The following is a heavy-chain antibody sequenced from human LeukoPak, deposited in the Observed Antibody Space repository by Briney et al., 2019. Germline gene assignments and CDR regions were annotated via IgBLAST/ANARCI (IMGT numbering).Heavy chain of an antibody. J-gene: IGHJ6*03. CDR3: ARDPYSGTYGNTYYYYMDV. V-gene: IGHV3-30*02. CDR1: GFTFSSYG. D-gene: IGHD1-26*01. CDR2: IRYDGSNK. Sequence: PGGSLRLSCAASGFTFSSYGMHWVRQAPGKGLEWVAFIRYDGSNKYYADSVKGRFTISRDNARNSLYLQMNSLRVEDTAVYYRARDPYSGTYGNTYYYYMDVWGKGTTVTISS.